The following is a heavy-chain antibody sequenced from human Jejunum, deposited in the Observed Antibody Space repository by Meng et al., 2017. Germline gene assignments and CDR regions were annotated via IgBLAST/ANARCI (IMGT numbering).Heavy chain of an antibody. J-gene: IGHJ5*02. CDR1: VVDVPSSNTS. CDR2: TISTSKWNN. CDR3: ARGFWKSGFDS. V-gene: IGHV6-1*01. Sequence: VRGQWAGQRLGNACETLPPTWSTTVVDVPSSNTSWNWFRQSASRALEWLGRTISTSKWNNDYAVSERTRITIYADTSKNQSAPKLNYMTPEDTEVYYFARGFWKSGFDSWGQGTLVTVSS. D-gene: IGHD3-3*01.